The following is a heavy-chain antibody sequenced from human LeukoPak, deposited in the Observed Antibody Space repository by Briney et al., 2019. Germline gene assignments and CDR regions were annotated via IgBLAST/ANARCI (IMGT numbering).Heavy chain of an antibody. V-gene: IGHV3-23*01. Sequence: GGSLRLSCAASGFVFSSYAMHWVRQAPGKGLEWVSAISGSGGSTYYADSVKGRFTISRDNSKNPLYLQMNSLRAEDTAVYYCAKVVSEGYSSGWLVDYWGQGTLVTVSS. D-gene: IGHD6-19*01. CDR3: AKVVSEGYSSGWLVDY. J-gene: IGHJ4*02. CDR2: ISGSGGST. CDR1: GFVFSSYA.